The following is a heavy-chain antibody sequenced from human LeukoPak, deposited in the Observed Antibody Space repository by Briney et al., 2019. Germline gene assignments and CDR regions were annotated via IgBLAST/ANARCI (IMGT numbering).Heavy chain of an antibody. CDR3: ARDPAAAGTEDDAFDI. Sequence: ASVKVSCKASGYTFTSYYMHWVRQAPGQGLEWMGIINPSGGSTSYAQKFQGRVTMTRDTSTSTVYMELSSLRSEDTAVYYCARDPAAAGTEDDAFDIWGQGTMVTVSS. CDR1: GYTFTSYY. CDR2: INPSGGST. J-gene: IGHJ3*02. V-gene: IGHV1-46*01. D-gene: IGHD6-13*01.